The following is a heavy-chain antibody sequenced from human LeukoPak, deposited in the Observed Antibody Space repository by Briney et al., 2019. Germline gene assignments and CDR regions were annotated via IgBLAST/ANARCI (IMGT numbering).Heavy chain of an antibody. Sequence: PGGSLRLSCAASGFTFSSYCMSWVRQAPGKGLEWVANIKQDGSEKYYVDSVKGRFTISRDNAKNSLYLQMNSLRAEDTAVYYCARHKRNWYFDYWGQGTQVTVSS. CDR2: IKQDGSEK. V-gene: IGHV3-7*04. J-gene: IGHJ4*02. D-gene: IGHD1-1*01. CDR3: ARHKRNWYFDY. CDR1: GFTFSSYC.